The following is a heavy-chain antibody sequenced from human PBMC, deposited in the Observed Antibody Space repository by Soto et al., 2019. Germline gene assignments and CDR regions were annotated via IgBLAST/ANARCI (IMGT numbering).Heavy chain of an antibody. J-gene: IGHJ6*02. CDR1: GDSVSTNTAA. CDR2: TYYRSKWYS. D-gene: IGHD3-22*01. CDR3: ARARTYYDSGTYYDYYYYGVDV. Sequence: PSQTLSLTCAISGDSVSTNTAAWNWIRQSPSRGLEWLGRTYYRSKWYSHYAVSVKSRITINPDTSKNQLSLQLNSVTPEDTAVYYCARARTYYDSGTYYDYYYYGVDVWGQGTTVTVSS. V-gene: IGHV6-1*01.